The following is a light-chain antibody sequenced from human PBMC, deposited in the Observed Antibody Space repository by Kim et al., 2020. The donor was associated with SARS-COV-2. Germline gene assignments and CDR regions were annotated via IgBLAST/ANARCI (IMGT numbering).Light chain of an antibody. J-gene: IGLJ1*01. V-gene: IGLV3-1*01. CDR3: QAWDSSTEV. Sequence: VSPEQTASITCSGDKLGDKYACWYQQMPGQSPVLVIYQDSKRPSGIPERFSGSNSGNTATLTISGTQAMDEADYYCQAWDSSTEVFGTGTKVTVL. CDR2: QDS. CDR1: KLGDKY.